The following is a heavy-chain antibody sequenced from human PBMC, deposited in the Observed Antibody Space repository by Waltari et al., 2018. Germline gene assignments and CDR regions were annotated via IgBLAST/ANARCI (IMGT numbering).Heavy chain of an antibody. CDR2: VRYDRSNK. J-gene: IGHJ4*02. Sequence: QVQLVESGGGVVQPGGSLRLSCAACGFTFSSYGMHWVRQAPGKGLEWVEFVRYDRSNKYYAYSVNGRFTISRDNSKNTLYLQMNSLSAEDTAVYYCAKDSGYYYVLGYWGQGTLVTVSS. V-gene: IGHV3-30*02. CDR3: AKDSGYYYVLGY. D-gene: IGHD3-22*01. CDR1: GFTFSSYG.